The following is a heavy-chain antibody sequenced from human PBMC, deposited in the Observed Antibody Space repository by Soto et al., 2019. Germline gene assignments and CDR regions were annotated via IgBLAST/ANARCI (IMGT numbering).Heavy chain of an antibody. J-gene: IGHJ4*02. CDR2: IIPVFGTT. D-gene: IGHD5-12*01. Sequence: QGHLVQSGAEVKKAGSSVKVSCKAPGGTFKNNGISWVRQAPGQGLEWMGGIIPVFGTTNYAQKFQGRLTITADDFTSTVYMELSRLRYEDTAVYYCARENGVAVATILYYSDYWGPGTLVTVSS. CDR1: GGTFKNNG. V-gene: IGHV1-69*01. CDR3: ARENGVAVATILYYSDY.